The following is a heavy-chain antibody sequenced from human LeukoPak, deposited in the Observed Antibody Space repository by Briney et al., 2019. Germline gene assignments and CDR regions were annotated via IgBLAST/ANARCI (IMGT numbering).Heavy chain of an antibody. V-gene: IGHV3-23*01. Sequence: GGPLRLSCAASGFTLSSYAMSWVRQAPGKGVEWVSAISGSGGSTYYADSVKGRFTISRDNSKNTLYLQMNSLRAEDTAVYYCAKGQWLVRDWGQGTLVTVSS. CDR3: AKGQWLVRD. CDR1: GFTLSSYA. CDR2: ISGSGGST. J-gene: IGHJ4*02. D-gene: IGHD6-19*01.